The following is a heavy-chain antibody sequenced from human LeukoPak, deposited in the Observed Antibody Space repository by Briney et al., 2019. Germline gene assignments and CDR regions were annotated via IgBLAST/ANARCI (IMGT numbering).Heavy chain of an antibody. CDR2: IYTSGST. J-gene: IGHJ4*02. CDR1: GGSISSGSYY. Sequence: SETLSLTCTVSGGSISSGSYYWSWIRQPAGKGLEWIGRIYTSGSTNYNPSLKSRVTISVDTSKNQFSLKLSSVTAADTAVYYCASMSSGCQKGFCFDYWGQGTLVTVSS. D-gene: IGHD6-19*01. V-gene: IGHV4-61*02. CDR3: ASMSSGCQKGFCFDY.